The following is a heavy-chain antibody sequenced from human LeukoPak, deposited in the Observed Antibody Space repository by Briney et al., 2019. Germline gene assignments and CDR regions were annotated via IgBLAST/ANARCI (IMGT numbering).Heavy chain of an antibody. D-gene: IGHD7-27*01. Sequence: GGSLRLSCAASGFTFNKSWMSWVRQAPGKGPEWVANIKEDGTQKYYVDSVRGRFTISRDNAENSLYLQMNSLRDEDTAVYYCAKTGERDYWGRGTLVTVSS. CDR2: IKEDGTQK. J-gene: IGHJ4*02. V-gene: IGHV3-7*01. CDR3: AKTGERDY. CDR1: GFTFNKSW.